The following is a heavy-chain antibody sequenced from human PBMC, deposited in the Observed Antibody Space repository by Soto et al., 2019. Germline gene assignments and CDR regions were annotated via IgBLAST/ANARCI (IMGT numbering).Heavy chain of an antibody. CDR2: IYYDGSNK. J-gene: IGHJ4*02. Sequence: GGSLRLSCAASGFSFSNYGMHWVRQAPGKGLQWVAVIYYDGSNKDYVDSVKGRFTISRDNSKNTLFLQMNSLRDEDTGIYYCAKARLMYSTGWYPLDHWGQGTPVTVSS. CDR1: GFSFSNYG. V-gene: IGHV3-33*06. CDR3: AKARLMYSTGWYPLDH. D-gene: IGHD6-19*01.